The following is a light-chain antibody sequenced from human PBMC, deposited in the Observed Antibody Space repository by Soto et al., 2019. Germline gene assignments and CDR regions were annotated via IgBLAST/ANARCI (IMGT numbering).Light chain of an antibody. J-gene: IGKJ4*01. CDR3: QQYYSAPLT. Sequence: DIVMTQSPDSLAVSLGERATINCKSSQSVLYSSNNKNYLAWYQQKPGQPTKLLIYWASTRESGVPDRFSGSGSVTDFTLTISSLQAEDVAVYYCQQYYSAPLTFGGGTKVEIK. CDR1: QSVLYSSNNKNY. CDR2: WAS. V-gene: IGKV4-1*01.